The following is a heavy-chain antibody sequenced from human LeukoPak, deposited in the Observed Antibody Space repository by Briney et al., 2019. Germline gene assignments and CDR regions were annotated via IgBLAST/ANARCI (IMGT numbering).Heavy chain of an antibody. J-gene: IGHJ4*02. V-gene: IGHV3-30*18. CDR2: ISYGGSNK. D-gene: IGHD3-22*01. CDR3: AKIPWYYDSSGYSLDY. CDR1: GFTFSSYG. Sequence: GGSLRLSCAASGFTFSSYGMHWVRQAPGKGLEWVAVISYGGSNKYYADSVKGRFTISRDNSKNTLYLQMNSLRAEDTAVYYCAKIPWYYDSSGYSLDYWGQGILVTVSS.